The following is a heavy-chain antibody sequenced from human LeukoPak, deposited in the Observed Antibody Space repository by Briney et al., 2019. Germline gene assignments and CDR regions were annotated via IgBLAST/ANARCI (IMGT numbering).Heavy chain of an antibody. Sequence: SETLSLTCAVYGGSFSGYYWSWIRQPPGKGLEWIGEINHSGSTNYNPSLKSRVTMSVDTSKNQFSLKLSSVTAADTAVYYCASARTTAFMDVWGKGTTVTVSS. V-gene: IGHV4-34*01. D-gene: IGHD2-2*01. CDR2: INHSGST. CDR1: GGSFSGYY. J-gene: IGHJ6*04. CDR3: ASARTTAFMDV.